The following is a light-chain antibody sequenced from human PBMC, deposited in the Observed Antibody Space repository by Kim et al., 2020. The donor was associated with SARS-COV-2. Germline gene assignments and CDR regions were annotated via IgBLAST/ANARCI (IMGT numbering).Light chain of an antibody. Sequence: RVTISCTGTFSNIGAGYDVHWYQQVPGTAPKLLIYGHTNRPSGVPDRFSGSKSDTSASLAITGLQAEDEADYYCQSYDSSLNSYVFGTGTKVTVL. J-gene: IGLJ1*01. CDR2: GHT. CDR1: FSNIGAGYD. V-gene: IGLV1-40*01. CDR3: QSYDSSLNSYV.